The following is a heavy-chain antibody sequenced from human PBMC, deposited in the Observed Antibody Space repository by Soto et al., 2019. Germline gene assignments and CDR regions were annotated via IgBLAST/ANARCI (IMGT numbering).Heavy chain of an antibody. Sequence: GGSLRLSCAASGFTFSSYAMHWVRQAPGKGLEYVSAISSNGGSTYYANSVKGRFTISRDNSKNTLYLQMGSLRAEDMAVYYCARVMDIVATILDYWGQGTLVTVSS. J-gene: IGHJ4*02. D-gene: IGHD5-12*01. CDR3: ARVMDIVATILDY. CDR2: ISSNGGST. CDR1: GFTFSSYA. V-gene: IGHV3-64*01.